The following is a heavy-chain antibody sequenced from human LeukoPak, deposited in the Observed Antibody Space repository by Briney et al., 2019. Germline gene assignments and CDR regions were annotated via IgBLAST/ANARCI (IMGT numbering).Heavy chain of an antibody. Sequence: GGSLRLSCAVSGFTFSSYSMNCVRQAPGKGLEWVSYISRSCSTIHYADSVKGRFTISRDNAKNSLYLQMSSLRGEDTAVYYWARDPRSGSYPDWFDPWGQGTLVTVSS. CDR2: ISRSCSTI. J-gene: IGHJ5*02. CDR1: GFTFSSYS. CDR3: ARDPRSGSYPDWFDP. V-gene: IGHV3-48*01. D-gene: IGHD1-26*01.